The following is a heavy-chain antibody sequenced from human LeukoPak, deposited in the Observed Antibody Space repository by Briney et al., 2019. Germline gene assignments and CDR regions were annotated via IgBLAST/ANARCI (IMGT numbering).Heavy chain of an antibody. D-gene: IGHD3-10*01. J-gene: IGHJ4*02. Sequence: PGRSLRLSCAASGFTFSGYGMHWVRQAPGKGLEWVAVIWYDGSNKYYADSVKGRFTISRDNSKNTLYLQMNSLRAEDTAVYYCARGLLWFGELSPTLDYWGQGTLVTVSS. CDR1: GFTFSGYG. CDR3: ARGLLWFGELSPTLDY. CDR2: IWYDGSNK. V-gene: IGHV3-33*01.